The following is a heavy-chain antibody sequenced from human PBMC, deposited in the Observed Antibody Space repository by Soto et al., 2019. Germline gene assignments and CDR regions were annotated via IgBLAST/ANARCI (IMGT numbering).Heavy chain of an antibody. CDR1: GFTFSSYA. V-gene: IGHV3-23*01. Sequence: EVQLLESGGGLVQPGGSLRLSCAASGFTFSSYAMSWVRQAPGKGLEWVSAISGSGGSTYYADSVKGRFTISRDNSKNTLYLQMNSLRAEDTAVYYCAKAPFDYDFWSGSYYFDYWGQGTLVTVSS. CDR3: AKAPFDYDFWSGSYYFDY. J-gene: IGHJ4*02. CDR2: ISGSGGST. D-gene: IGHD3-3*01.